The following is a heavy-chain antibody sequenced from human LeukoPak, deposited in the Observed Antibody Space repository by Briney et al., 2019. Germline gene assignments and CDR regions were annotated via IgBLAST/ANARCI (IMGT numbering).Heavy chain of an antibody. J-gene: IGHJ5*02. Sequence: SETLSLTCTVSGGSISSYYWSWIRQPPGKGLEWIGYIYYSGSTNYNPSLKGRVTISVDTSKNQISLKLSSVTVADTAVYYCARSPAQLLWFGEDWFDPWGQGTLVTVSS. CDR1: GGSISSYY. CDR3: ARSPAQLLWFGEDWFDP. CDR2: IYYSGST. V-gene: IGHV4-59*01. D-gene: IGHD3-10*01.